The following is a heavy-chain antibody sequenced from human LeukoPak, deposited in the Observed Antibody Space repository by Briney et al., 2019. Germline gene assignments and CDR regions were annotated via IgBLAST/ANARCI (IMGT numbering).Heavy chain of an antibody. Sequence: PSGTLSLTCAVSGGSISSRNWRSWVRQPPGKGLEWIAEIHHSGNINYNPSLKSRVTISVDKSKNQFSLKLSSVTAADTAVYYCVRIRGFGADYYYYYMDVWGKGSTVTVSS. V-gene: IGHV4-4*02. CDR2: IHHSGNI. CDR3: VRIRGFGADYYYYYMDV. J-gene: IGHJ6*03. CDR1: GGSISSRNW. D-gene: IGHD3-10*01.